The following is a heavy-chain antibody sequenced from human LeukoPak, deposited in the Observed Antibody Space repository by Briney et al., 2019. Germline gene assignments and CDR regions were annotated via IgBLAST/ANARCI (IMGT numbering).Heavy chain of an antibody. Sequence: PSETLSLTCTVSGGSISSYYWSWIRQPAGKGLEWIGRIYTSGSTNYNPSLKSRVTMSVDTSKNQFSLKLSSVTAADTAVYYCARGKITMVRGVITGYWFDPWGRGTLVTVSS. CDR1: GGSISSYY. CDR2: IYTSGST. CDR3: ARGKITMVRGVITGYWFDP. J-gene: IGHJ5*02. V-gene: IGHV4-4*07. D-gene: IGHD3-10*01.